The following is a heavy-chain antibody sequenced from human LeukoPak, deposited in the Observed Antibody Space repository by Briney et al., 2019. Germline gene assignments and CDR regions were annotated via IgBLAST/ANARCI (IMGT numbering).Heavy chain of an antibody. D-gene: IGHD4-17*01. CDR2: ISSSSTYI. V-gene: IGHV3-21*01. J-gene: IGHJ4*02. Sequence: KPGGSLRLSCAASGFSFSSYTMNWVRQAPGKGLEWVSIISSSSTYIYYADSVKGRFTISRDNAKNALYLQMNSLRVEDTAVYYCARDEVTTPRDWGQGTLVTVSS. CDR3: ARDEVTTPRD. CDR1: GFSFSSYT.